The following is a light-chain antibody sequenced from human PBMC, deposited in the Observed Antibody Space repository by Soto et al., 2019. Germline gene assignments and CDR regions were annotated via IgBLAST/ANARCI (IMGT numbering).Light chain of an antibody. CDR2: DVN. CDR3: CSYAGSSTYV. V-gene: IGLV2-11*01. CDR1: SSDVGGYNY. Sequence: QSVLTQPRSVSGSPGQSGTISCTGTSSDVGGYNYVSWYQQHPGKAPKLMIYDVNKRPSGVPVRFSGSKSDNTASLTISGLQAEGEADYYCCSYAGSSTYVFGTGTKVTVL. J-gene: IGLJ1*01.